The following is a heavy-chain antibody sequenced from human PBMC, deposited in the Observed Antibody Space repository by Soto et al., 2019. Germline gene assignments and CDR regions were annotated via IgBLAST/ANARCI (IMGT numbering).Heavy chain of an antibody. J-gene: IGHJ5*02. Sequence: WETLSLTCTVSGGSISSYYWSWIRQPPGKGLEWIGYIYHSGSSNYNPSLKSRVTILLDTSKNQLSLKLSSVTAADTAVYYCARQRSLVVTPWWFDPWGQGTLVTVSS. D-gene: IGHD2-15*01. CDR2: IYHSGSS. CDR3: ARQRSLVVTPWWFDP. CDR1: GGSISSYY. V-gene: IGHV4-59*08.